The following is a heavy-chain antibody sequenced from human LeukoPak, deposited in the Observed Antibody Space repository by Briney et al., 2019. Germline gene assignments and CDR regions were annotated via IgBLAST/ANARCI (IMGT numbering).Heavy chain of an antibody. Sequence: GGSLRLSCAASGFTFSNYGMHWVRRAPGKGLEWVAVIPYDGSNKYYADSVKGRFTISRDNSKNTLYLQMNSLRAEDTAVYYCASFTVSHYWGQGTLVTVSS. D-gene: IGHD4-17*01. V-gene: IGHV3-30*19. CDR2: IPYDGSNK. J-gene: IGHJ4*02. CDR1: GFTFSNYG. CDR3: ASFTVSHY.